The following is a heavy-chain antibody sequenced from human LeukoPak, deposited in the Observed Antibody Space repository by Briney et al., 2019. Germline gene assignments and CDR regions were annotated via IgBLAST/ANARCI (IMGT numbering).Heavy chain of an antibody. D-gene: IGHD1-26*01. CDR3: AKEWGSGSYLFDY. V-gene: IGHV3-30*18. J-gene: IGHJ4*02. CDR2: ISYDGSNK. CDR1: GFTFSSYG. Sequence: GGSLRLSCAASGFTFSSYGMHWVRQAPGKGLEWVAVISYDGSNKYYADSVKGRFTISRDNSKNTLYLQMNSLRAEDTAVYYCAKEWGSGSYLFDYWGQGTLVTVSS.